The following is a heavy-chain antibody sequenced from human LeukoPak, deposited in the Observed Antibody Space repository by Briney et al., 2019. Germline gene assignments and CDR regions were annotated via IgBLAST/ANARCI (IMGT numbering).Heavy chain of an antibody. CDR2: IRTNGGST. Sequence: GGSPRLSCAASGFTFNNYAMYWVRQAPGKGLEYVSSIRTNGGSTYYADSVKGRFTISRDNSKNTLSLQMGSLRAEDMAVYYCARGADSRSWFTNHDAFDIWGQGTMVTVSS. CDR1: GFTFNNYA. J-gene: IGHJ3*02. CDR3: ARGADSRSWFTNHDAFDI. D-gene: IGHD6-13*01. V-gene: IGHV3-64*02.